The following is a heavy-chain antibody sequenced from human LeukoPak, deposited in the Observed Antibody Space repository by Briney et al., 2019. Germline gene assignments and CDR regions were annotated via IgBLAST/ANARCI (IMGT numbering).Heavy chain of an antibody. CDR3: ASQAVAGTPFDY. V-gene: IGHV4-30-4*08. D-gene: IGHD6-19*01. CDR2: IYYSGST. Sequence: SQTLSLTCTVSGGSISSGVYYWSWIRQHPGKGLEWIGYIYYSGSTNYNPSLKSRVTISVDTSKNQFSLKLSSVTAADTAVYYCASQAVAGTPFDYWGQGTLVTVSS. J-gene: IGHJ4*02. CDR1: GGSISSGVYY.